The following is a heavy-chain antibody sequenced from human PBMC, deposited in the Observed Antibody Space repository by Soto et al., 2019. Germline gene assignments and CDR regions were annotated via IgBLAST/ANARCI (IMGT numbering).Heavy chain of an antibody. CDR3: ARLGSYGSGSPYYYGMDV. D-gene: IGHD3-10*01. J-gene: IGHJ6*02. Sequence: GGSLRLSCAASGFTFSSYSMNLVRQAPGKGLEWVSSISSSSSYIYYADSVKGRFTISRDNAKNSLYLQMNSLRAEDTAVYYCARLGSYGSGSPYYYGMDVWGQGTTVTVSS. CDR2: ISSSSSYI. CDR1: GFTFSSYS. V-gene: IGHV3-21*01.